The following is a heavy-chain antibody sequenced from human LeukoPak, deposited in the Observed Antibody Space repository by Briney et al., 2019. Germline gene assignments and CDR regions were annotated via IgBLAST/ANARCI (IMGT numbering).Heavy chain of an antibody. V-gene: IGHV3-30*03. J-gene: IGHJ4*02. Sequence: GGSLRLSCAASGFTFSSYAMIWARQAPGKGLEWVAVISYDGTNKYYADSVKGRFTISRDNSKNTLYLQMNSLRVEDTAVYYCADSGSYSLYWGQGTLVAVSS. D-gene: IGHD1-26*01. CDR1: GFTFSSYA. CDR2: ISYDGTNK. CDR3: ADSGSYSLY.